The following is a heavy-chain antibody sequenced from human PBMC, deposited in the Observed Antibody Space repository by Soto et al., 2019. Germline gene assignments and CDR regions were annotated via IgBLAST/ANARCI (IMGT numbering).Heavy chain of an antibody. D-gene: IGHD5-18*01. CDR2: INHSGST. CDR1: GGSFSGYY. J-gene: IGHJ6*02. Sequence: SETLSLTCAVYGGSFSGYYWSWIRQPPGKGLEWIGEINHSGSTNYNPSLKSRVTISVDTSKNQFSLKLSSVTAADTAVYYCARSSYGYGMDVWGQGTTVT. CDR3: ARSSYGYGMDV. V-gene: IGHV4-34*01.